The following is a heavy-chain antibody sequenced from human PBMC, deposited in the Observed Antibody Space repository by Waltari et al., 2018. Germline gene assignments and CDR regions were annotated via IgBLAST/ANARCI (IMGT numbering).Heavy chain of an antibody. D-gene: IGHD6-13*01. CDR2: IKSKTYGGTA. V-gene: IGHV3-49*03. J-gene: IGHJ4*02. CDR3: TRDRWYSSSWYRDY. Sequence: EVQLVESGGGLVQPGRSLRLSCTASGFTFGDYALSRFRQAPGEGLEWVGFIKSKTYGGTAEYAASVKGRFTFSRDDSKSIAYLQLNSLKTEDTAVYYCTRDRWYSSSWYRDYWGQGTLVTVSS. CDR1: GFTFGDYA.